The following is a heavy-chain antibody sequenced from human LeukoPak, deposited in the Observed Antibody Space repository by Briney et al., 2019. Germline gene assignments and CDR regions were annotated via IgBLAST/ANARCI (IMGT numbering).Heavy chain of an antibody. D-gene: IGHD3-22*01. CDR2: ISAYNGNT. Sequence: ASVNVSCKASGYTFTSYGISWVRQAPGQGLEWMGWISAYNGNTNYAQKLQGRVTMTTDTSTSTAYMELRSLRSDDTAVYYCARPYYYDSTGYYQYYFDYWGQGTLVTVSS. V-gene: IGHV1-18*01. J-gene: IGHJ4*02. CDR3: ARPYYYDSTGYYQYYFDY. CDR1: GYTFTSYG.